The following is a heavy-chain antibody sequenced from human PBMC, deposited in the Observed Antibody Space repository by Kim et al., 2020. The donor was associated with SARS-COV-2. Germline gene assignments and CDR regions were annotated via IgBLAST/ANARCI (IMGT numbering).Heavy chain of an antibody. CDR3: AKDRVLRYFDWLIMDV. J-gene: IGHJ6*03. Sequence: SVKGRFTISRDNSKNTLYLQMNSLRAEDTAVYYCAKDRVLRYFDWLIMDVWGKGTTVTVSS. V-gene: IGHV3-30*02. D-gene: IGHD3-9*01.